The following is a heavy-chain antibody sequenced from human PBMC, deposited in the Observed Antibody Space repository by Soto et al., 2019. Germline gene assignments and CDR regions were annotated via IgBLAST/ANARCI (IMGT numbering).Heavy chain of an antibody. CDR2: INPNSGGT. V-gene: IGHV1-2*04. Sequence: ASVKVSCKASGYTFTGYYMHWVRQAPGQGLEWMGWINPNSGGTNYAQKFQGWVTMTRDTSISTAYMELSRLRSDDTAVYYCARMLLTGDTLYYFDYWGQGTLVTVSS. CDR1: GYTFTGYY. J-gene: IGHJ4*02. D-gene: IGHD7-27*01. CDR3: ARMLLTGDTLYYFDY.